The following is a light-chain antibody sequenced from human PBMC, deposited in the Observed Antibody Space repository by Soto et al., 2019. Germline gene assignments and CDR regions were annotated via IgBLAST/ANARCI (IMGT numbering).Light chain of an antibody. J-gene: IGLJ1*01. CDR2: DNT. CDR3: QSFDSSRRGSV. Sequence: QSVLMQPPSVYGAPGQRVTISCPGSTSNIGAGYDVHWYQQLPGTAPKLLIYDNTYRPSGVPDRFSGSKSGSSASLAITGLQAEDGADYYCQSFDSSRRGSVLGSGTKGTV. CDR1: TSNIGAGYD. V-gene: IGLV1-40*01.